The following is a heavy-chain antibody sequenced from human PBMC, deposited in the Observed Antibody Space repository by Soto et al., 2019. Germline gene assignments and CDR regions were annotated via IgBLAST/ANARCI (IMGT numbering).Heavy chain of an antibody. D-gene: IGHD4-17*01. CDR3: ARDYGDFGLDY. J-gene: IGHJ4*02. CDR1: GYSFTSYG. CDR2: INAYSGNT. Sequence: QVQLVQSGAEVKKPGASVKVSCKASGYSFTSYGISWVRQAPGQGLEWMGRINAYSGNTNFAQKLQDRVTMTTDTSKSTAFMELRSLRSDDTAVYYCARDYGDFGLDYWGQGTLVTVSS. V-gene: IGHV1-18*01.